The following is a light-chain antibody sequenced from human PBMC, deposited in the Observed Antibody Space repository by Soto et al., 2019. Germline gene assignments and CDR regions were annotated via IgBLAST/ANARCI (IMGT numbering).Light chain of an antibody. V-gene: IGLV3-1*01. J-gene: IGLJ2*01. CDR1: RLGDKF. Sequence: SYELTQPPSVSVSPGQTASITCSGDRLGDKFASWYHQRPGQSPVLLIYEDSKRPSGIPERFSGSSSGNTATLTISGTQAMDEADYYCQAWDRSTAIFGGGTKLTVL. CDR3: QAWDRSTAI. CDR2: EDS.